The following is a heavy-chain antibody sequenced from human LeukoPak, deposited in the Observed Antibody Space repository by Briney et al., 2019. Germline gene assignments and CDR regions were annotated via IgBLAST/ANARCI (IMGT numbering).Heavy chain of an antibody. Sequence: GASVKVSCKASGYTFTGYYMHWVRQAPGQGLEWMGWINPNSGGTNYAQKFQGRVTMTRDTSISTAYMELSRLRSDDTAVYYCARDSVKIAAAGRPLYYYYYMDVWGKGTTVTVSS. CDR3: ARDSVKIAAAGRPLYYYYYMDV. J-gene: IGHJ6*03. CDR1: GYTFTGYY. D-gene: IGHD6-13*01. CDR2: INPNSGGT. V-gene: IGHV1-2*02.